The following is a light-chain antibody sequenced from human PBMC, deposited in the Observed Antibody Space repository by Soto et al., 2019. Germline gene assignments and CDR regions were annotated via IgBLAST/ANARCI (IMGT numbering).Light chain of an antibody. CDR3: QSYGSSPMYT. Sequence: EIVLTQSPGTLSLSPGERATLPCRASQTIRSNYLAWYQQKPGQAPRLLIYDASTRATGIPDRFSGSGSGTDFTLTISRLEPEDFAFYYCQSYGSSPMYTFSQGTNLEIK. V-gene: IGKV3-20*01. J-gene: IGKJ2*01. CDR2: DAS. CDR1: QTIRSNY.